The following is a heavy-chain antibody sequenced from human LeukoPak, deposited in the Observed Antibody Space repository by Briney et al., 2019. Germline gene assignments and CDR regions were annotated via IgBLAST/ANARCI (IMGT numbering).Heavy chain of an antibody. D-gene: IGHD3-3*01. CDR2: IYYSGST. Sequence: PSQTLSLTCTVSGGSISSGSYYWGWIRQPPGKGLEWIGSIYYSGSTYYNPSLKSRVTISVDTSKNQSSLKLSSVTAADTAVYYCARRIPQGSWSGYFRLDYYFDYWDQGTLVTVSS. CDR1: GGSISSGSYY. V-gene: IGHV4-39*07. J-gene: IGHJ4*02. CDR3: ARRIPQGSWSGYFRLDYYFDY.